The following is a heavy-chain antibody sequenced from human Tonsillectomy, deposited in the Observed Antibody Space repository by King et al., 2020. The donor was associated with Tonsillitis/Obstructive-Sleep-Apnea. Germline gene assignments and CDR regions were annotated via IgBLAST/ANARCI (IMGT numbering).Heavy chain of an antibody. CDR2: IIPIFGTT. CDR1: GGTFSSYV. J-gene: IGHJ6*03. Sequence: QLVQSGAEVKKPGSSVKVSCKASGGTFSSYVISWVRQAPGQGLEWMGGIIPIFGTTNYAPKFQGRVTVTADESTGTAYMELSSLRSEDTAVYYCATITLVQGVISYYFMDVWGKGTTSPSP. CDR3: ATITLVQGVISYYFMDV. V-gene: IGHV1-69*01. D-gene: IGHD3-10*01.